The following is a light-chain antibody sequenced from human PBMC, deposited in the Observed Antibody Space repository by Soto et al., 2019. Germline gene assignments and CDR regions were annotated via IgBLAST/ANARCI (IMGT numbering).Light chain of an antibody. V-gene: IGLV4-69*01. CDR1: SGHSSYS. Sequence: QPVLTQSPSASASLGASVKLTCTLSSGHSSYSIAWHQQQPEKGPRYLMNLNSDGSHNKGDGIPDRFSGSSSGAERYLTISSLQSEDGGDYYCQTWGTGFQVFGGGTKLTVL. CDR3: QTWGTGFQV. CDR2: LNSDGSH. J-gene: IGLJ3*02.